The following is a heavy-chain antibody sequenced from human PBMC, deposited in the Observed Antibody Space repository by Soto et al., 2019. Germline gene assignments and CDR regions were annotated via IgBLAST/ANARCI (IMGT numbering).Heavy chain of an antibody. CDR3: ARGGGYDSFDY. Sequence: SETLSLTCTVSGASISYGGFSWSWIRQSPGKGLEWIGYISHLENTYLHPSFKSRLTMSIDRTRNQFSLTLSSVTAADMAVYYCARGGGYDSFDYWGQGVLVTVS. CDR1: GASISYGGFS. V-gene: IGHV4-30-2*06. J-gene: IGHJ4*02. D-gene: IGHD5-12*01. CDR2: ISHLENT.